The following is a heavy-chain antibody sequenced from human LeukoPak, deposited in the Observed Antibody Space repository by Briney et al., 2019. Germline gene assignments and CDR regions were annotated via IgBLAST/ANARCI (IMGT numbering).Heavy chain of an antibody. V-gene: IGHV3-66*01. CDR2: IHRGGNT. CDR1: GFTVSGNH. Sequence: GGSLRLSCAASGFTVSGNHMSWVRQAPGKGLEWLSVIHRGGNTYYADSVKGRFTISRDSSKNTVFLQMDSLRAEDTAVYYCARDPGYGLGVDYGDYWGQGTLVTVSS. J-gene: IGHJ4*02. CDR3: ARDPGYGLGVDYGDY. D-gene: IGHD3-10*01.